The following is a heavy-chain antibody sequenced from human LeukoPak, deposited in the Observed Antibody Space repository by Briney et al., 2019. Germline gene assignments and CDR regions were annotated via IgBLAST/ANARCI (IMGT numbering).Heavy chain of an antibody. J-gene: IGHJ6*02. CDR3: ARGTDYYYGMDV. CDR2: ITDSGGTT. Sequence: GGSLRLSCAASGFTFSSFAMSWVRQAPGKGLEWVSTITDSGGTTYSADSVKGRFTISRDNSKNTLYLQMNSLRAEDTAVYYCARGTDYYYGMDVWGQGTAVTASS. V-gene: IGHV3-23*01. D-gene: IGHD4-17*01. CDR1: GFTFSSFA.